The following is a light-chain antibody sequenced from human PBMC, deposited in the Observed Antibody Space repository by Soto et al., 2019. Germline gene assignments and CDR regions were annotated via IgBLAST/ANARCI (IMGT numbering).Light chain of an antibody. CDR2: DVS. CDR3: SSFRSSSTSYV. CDR1: SSDIGDSNY. V-gene: IGLV2-14*03. J-gene: IGLJ1*01. Sequence: QPALTQPASVSGSPGQSITISCTGTSSDIGDSNYVSWYQQHPGKAPKLVIYDVSNRPSGVSNRFSGSKSANTASLTISGLQAEDEADYYCSSFRSSSTSYVFGTGTKVTVL.